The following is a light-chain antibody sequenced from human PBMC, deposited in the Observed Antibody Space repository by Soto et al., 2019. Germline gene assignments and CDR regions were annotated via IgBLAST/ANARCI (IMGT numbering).Light chain of an antibody. V-gene: IGLV2-14*01. Sequence: QSVRTQPASVSGSAGQSITISCSGTMRDVGAYNLVSWYQQHPGTAPKLIIYEVRNRPSGISSRFSGSRSGNTASLTISGLQPEDEGDYYCSAYTAGSTLVFGGGTKVTVL. CDR1: MRDVGAYNL. J-gene: IGLJ3*02. CDR3: SAYTAGSTLV. CDR2: EVR.